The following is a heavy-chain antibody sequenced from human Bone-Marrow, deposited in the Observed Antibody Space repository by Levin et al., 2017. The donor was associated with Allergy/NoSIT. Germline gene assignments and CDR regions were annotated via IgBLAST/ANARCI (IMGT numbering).Heavy chain of an antibody. D-gene: IGHD2/OR15-2a*01. J-gene: IGHJ5*01. CDR3: ARDDPVFYWFDS. V-gene: IGHV3-11*01. CDR1: GFTFSDSY. CDR2: IGSSGNNI. Sequence: GESLKISCTASGFTFSDSYMSWIRQVPGKGLEWISYIGSSGNNIFYADSVKGRFTMSRDNAKSSLYLEMNSLRVEDMAVYYCARDDPVFYWFDSWGQGTLVTVSS.